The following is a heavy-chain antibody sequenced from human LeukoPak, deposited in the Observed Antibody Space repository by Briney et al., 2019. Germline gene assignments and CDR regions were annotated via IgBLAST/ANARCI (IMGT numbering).Heavy chain of an antibody. CDR3: ARLNYGDPSEAFDI. CDR1: NYSISSGYY. V-gene: IGHV4-61*01. CDR2: IYYSGST. D-gene: IGHD4-17*01. Sequence: SEALSLTCIVSNYSISSGYYWAWIRPPPGKGLEWIGYIYYSGSTNYNPSLKSRVTISVDTSKNQFSLKLGSVTAADTAVYYCARLNYGDPSEAFDIWGQGTMVTVSS. J-gene: IGHJ3*02.